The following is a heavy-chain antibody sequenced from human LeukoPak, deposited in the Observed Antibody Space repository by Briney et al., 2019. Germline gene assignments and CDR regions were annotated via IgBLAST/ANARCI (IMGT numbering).Heavy chain of an antibody. Sequence: PGGSLRLSCAASGFTFSSLPMHWVRQAPGKGLEYVSRISSNGGSTFYADSVKGRFSISRDNSKNTLYLQMSSLRTEDTAVYYCVNQISGWVSWGQGTLATVSS. J-gene: IGHJ5*02. CDR1: GFTFSSLP. CDR3: VNQISGWVS. V-gene: IGHV3-64D*06. CDR2: ISSNGGST. D-gene: IGHD6-19*01.